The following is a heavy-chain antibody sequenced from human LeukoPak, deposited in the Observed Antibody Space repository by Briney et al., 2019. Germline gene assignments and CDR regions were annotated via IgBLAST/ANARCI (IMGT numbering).Heavy chain of an antibody. J-gene: IGHJ4*02. CDR3: ARGPVDTGVYGNPY. D-gene: IGHD5-18*01. CDR1: GGSISSYY. V-gene: IGHV4-59*01. CDR2: IYYSGST. Sequence: SETLSLTCTVSGGSISSYYWSWIRQPPGKGLEWIGYIYYSGSTNYNPSLRSRVTISVDTSKNQFSLKLSSVAAADTAVYYCARGPVDTGVYGNPYWGQGTLVTVSS.